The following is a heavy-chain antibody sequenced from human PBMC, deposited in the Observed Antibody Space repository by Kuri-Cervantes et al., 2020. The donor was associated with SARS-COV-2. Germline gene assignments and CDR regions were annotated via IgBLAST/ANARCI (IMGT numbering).Heavy chain of an antibody. Sequence: ETLSLTCAASEFTFSSNWMSWVRQAPGKGLEWVPNIKQDGSEKYYVDSVKGRFTISRDNAKNSLYLQMNSLRAEDTAVYYCARDYYDSSGYSSFDYWGQGTLVTVSS. D-gene: IGHD3-22*01. J-gene: IGHJ4*02. CDR1: EFTFSSNW. V-gene: IGHV3-7*05. CDR3: ARDYYDSSGYSSFDY. CDR2: IKQDGSEK.